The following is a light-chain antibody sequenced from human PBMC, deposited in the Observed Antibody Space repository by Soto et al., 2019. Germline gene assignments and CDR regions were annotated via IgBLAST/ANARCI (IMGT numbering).Light chain of an antibody. V-gene: IGKV1-9*01. Sequence: IQLTQSPSSLSASVGDRVTITCRASQGTSSYLAWYQQKPGKAPKLLIYAASTLQSGVPSRFSGSGSGTDFTLIISSLQPEDFATYYCQQLNSYPITFGQGTRLEIK. CDR2: AAS. J-gene: IGKJ5*01. CDR3: QQLNSYPIT. CDR1: QGTSSY.